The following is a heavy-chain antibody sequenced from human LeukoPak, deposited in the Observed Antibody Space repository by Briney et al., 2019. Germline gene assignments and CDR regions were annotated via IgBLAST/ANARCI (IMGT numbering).Heavy chain of an antibody. CDR2: ISYDGSNK. CDR3: ARPPLQAEVTYFDY. Sequence: GSLRLSCAASGFTFSSYGMHWVRQAPGKGLEWVAVISYDGSNKYYADSVKGRFTISRDNSKNTLYLQMNSLRAEDTAVYYCARPPLQAEVTYFDYWGQGTLVTVSS. V-gene: IGHV3-30*03. J-gene: IGHJ4*02. CDR1: GFTFSSYG.